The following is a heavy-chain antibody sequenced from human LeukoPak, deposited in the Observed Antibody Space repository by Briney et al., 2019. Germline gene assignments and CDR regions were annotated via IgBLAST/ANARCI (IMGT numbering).Heavy chain of an antibody. CDR1: GFPFSDHY. CDR2: IDYDGTGM. J-gene: IGHJ4*02. V-gene: IGHV3-11*01. CDR3: AGPYQYGDFSY. D-gene: IGHD4-17*01. Sequence: GGSLRLSCAASGFPFSDHYMIWIRQAPGKGLEWVSYIDYDGTGMSYADSVKGRFTISRDNANNTLYPQMSSLTVEDSAVYYCAGPYQYGDFSYWGQGSLVSVSS.